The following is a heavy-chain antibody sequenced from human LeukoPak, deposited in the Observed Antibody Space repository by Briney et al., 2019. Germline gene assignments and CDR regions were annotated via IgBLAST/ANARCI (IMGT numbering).Heavy chain of an antibody. J-gene: IGHJ6*03. CDR1: GGSFSNYY. V-gene: IGHV4-34*01. D-gene: IGHD1-7*01. CDR2: INDRGRA. Sequence: SETLSLTCAVYGGSFSNYYWNWIRQTPGKGLEWLGEINDRGRANYNPSLMSRVTVSVDTSKNQFSLRLTSVTATDTAIYYCARRWNYGRNYYIDVWGKGATVSVSS. CDR3: ARRWNYGRNYYIDV.